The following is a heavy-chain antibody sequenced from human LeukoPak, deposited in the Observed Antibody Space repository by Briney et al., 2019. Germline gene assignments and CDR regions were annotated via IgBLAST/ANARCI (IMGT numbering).Heavy chain of an antibody. V-gene: IGHV4-30-4*01. J-gene: IGHJ4*02. Sequence: PSETLSLTCTVSGGSISSGDYYWSWIRQPPGKGLEWIGYIYYSGSTYYNPSLKSRVTISVDTSKNQFSLKLSSVTAADTAVYYCARCPYGGDCYSDYWGQGTLVTVSS. CDR1: GGSISSGDYY. CDR2: IYYSGST. D-gene: IGHD2-21*02. CDR3: ARCPYGGDCYSDY.